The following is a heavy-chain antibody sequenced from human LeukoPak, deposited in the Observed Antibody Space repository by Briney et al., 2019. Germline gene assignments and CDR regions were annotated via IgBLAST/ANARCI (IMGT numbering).Heavy chain of an antibody. CDR3: ARERVSAGAATG. CDR2: INSDGSST. J-gene: IGHJ4*02. Sequence: SRINSDGSSTSYADSVKGRFTISRDNAKNTLYLQMNSLRAEDTAVYYCARERVSAGAATGWGQGTLVTVSS. D-gene: IGHD2-15*01. V-gene: IGHV3-74*01.